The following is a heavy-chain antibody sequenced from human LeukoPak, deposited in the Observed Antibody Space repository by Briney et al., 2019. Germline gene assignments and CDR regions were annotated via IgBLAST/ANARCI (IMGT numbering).Heavy chain of an antibody. CDR2: ISYDGSNK. V-gene: IGHV3-30-3*01. J-gene: IGHJ4*02. D-gene: IGHD6-13*01. CDR3: ARALIAAANGVYYFDY. CDR1: GFSVSVNY. Sequence: GGSLRLSCAASGFSVSVNYMSWVRQAPGKGLEWVAVISYDGSNKYYADSVKGRFTISRDNSKNTLYLQMNSLRAEDTAVYYCARALIAAANGVYYFDYWGQGTLVTVSS.